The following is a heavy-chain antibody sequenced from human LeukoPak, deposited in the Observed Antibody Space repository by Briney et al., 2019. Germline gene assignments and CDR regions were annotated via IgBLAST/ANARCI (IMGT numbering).Heavy chain of an antibody. V-gene: IGHV4-39*01. D-gene: IGHD1-26*01. J-gene: IGHJ4*02. Sequence: SETLSLTCSVSGASISGGTYYWGWIRQPPGKGLEWIGSIYYTGSTYDNPSLKSRVTISVGTSKNQFSLKLSSVTAADTAVYYCARRGGSGRAFDYWGQGTLVTVSS. CDR2: IYYTGST. CDR1: GASISGGTYY. CDR3: ARRGGSGRAFDY.